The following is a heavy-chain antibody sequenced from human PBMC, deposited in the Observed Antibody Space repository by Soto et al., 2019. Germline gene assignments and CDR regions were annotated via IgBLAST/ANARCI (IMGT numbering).Heavy chain of an antibody. CDR2: IMYSGYS. D-gene: IGHD3-10*01. V-gene: IGHV4-59*08. J-gene: IGHJ6*02. Sequence: QVQLQESGPGLVKPSETLSLTCTVSGDSLTNYYCSWFRQPPGKGLEWIGYIMYSGYSAYNLSLKTRVTMSMDTSKTKFSLMLESVTATDTAVYYCARHGFGPLHGLVDVWGQGTTVIVSS. CDR3: ARHGFGPLHGLVDV. CDR1: GDSLTNYY.